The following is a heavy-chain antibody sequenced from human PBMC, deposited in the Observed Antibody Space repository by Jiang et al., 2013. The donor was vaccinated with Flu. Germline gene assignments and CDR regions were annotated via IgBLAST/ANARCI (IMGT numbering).Heavy chain of an antibody. D-gene: IGHD3-3*01. CDR3: ARGGRFLEWLLYRRWFDP. CDR2: INHSGST. CDR1: GGSFSGYY. V-gene: IGHV4-34*01. Sequence: LLKPSETLSLTCAVYGGSFSGYYWSWIRQPPGKGLEWIGEINHSGSTNYNPSLKSRVTISVDTSKNQFSLKLSSVTAADTAVYYCARGGRFLEWLLYRRWFDPWGQGTLVTVSS. J-gene: IGHJ5*02.